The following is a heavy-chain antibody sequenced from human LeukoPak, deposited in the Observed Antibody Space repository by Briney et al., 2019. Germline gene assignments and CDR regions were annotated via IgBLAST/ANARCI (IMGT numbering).Heavy chain of an antibody. CDR3: AKDPYSSGPYNWFDP. J-gene: IGHJ5*02. Sequence: PGGSLRLSCAASGFTFDDYGMSWVRHAPGKGLEWVSGINRNAGSTGYADSLKGRFTISRDNAKNTLYLQMNRLRAEDTAVYYCAKDPYSSGPYNWFDPWGQGTLVTVSS. V-gene: IGHV3-20*04. CDR1: GFTFDDYG. CDR2: INRNAGST. D-gene: IGHD6-19*01.